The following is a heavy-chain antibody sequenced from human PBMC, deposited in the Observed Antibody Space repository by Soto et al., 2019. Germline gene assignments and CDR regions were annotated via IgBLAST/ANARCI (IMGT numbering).Heavy chain of an antibody. J-gene: IGHJ6*02. CDR1: GFTFSNAW. CDR3: TTSTVGEYYYYYGMDV. V-gene: IGHV3-15*01. Sequence: GGSLRLSCAASGFTFSNAWMSWVRQAPGKGLKWVGRIKSKTDGGTTDYAAPVKGRFTISRDDSKNTLYLQMNSLKTEDTAVYYCTTSTVGEYYYYYGMDVWGQGTTVTVSS. CDR2: IKSKTDGGTT. D-gene: IGHD3-16*01.